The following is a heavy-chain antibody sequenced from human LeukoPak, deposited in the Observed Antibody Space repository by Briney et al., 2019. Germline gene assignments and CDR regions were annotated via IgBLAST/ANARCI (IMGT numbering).Heavy chain of an antibody. V-gene: IGHV3-11*01. CDR2: ISTSGTIT. CDR1: GFTFSDYY. CDR3: ARGAGPLFDP. Sequence: GGSLRLSCAASGFTFSDYYMSWIRQAPGQGLEWFSYISTSGTITHYADSVKGRFTISRDNAKNSLYLQMNSLRAEDTAVYYCARGAGPLFDPWGQGTLVTVSS. J-gene: IGHJ5*02.